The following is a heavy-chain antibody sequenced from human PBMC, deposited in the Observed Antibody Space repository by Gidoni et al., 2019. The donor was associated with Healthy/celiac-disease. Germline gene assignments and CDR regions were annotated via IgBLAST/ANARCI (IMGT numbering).Heavy chain of an antibody. CDR2: IYTRGST. Sequence: QVQLQESGPGLVKPSQTLSLPCTVSGGSISSGSYYWSWLRQPAGKGLEWIGRIYTRGSTNDNPSLKSRVTISVDTSKNQFSLKLSSVTAADTAVYYCAREGELPFDYWGQGTLVTVSS. J-gene: IGHJ4*02. D-gene: IGHD1-26*01. CDR1: GGSISSGSYY. V-gene: IGHV4-61*02. CDR3: AREGELPFDY.